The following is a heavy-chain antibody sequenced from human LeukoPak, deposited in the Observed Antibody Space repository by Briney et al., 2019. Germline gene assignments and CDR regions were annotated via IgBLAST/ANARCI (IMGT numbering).Heavy chain of an antibody. V-gene: IGHV3-23*01. D-gene: IGHD3-10*01. CDR3: AKVAYGSGSYYALGY. CDR1: GFTFSSYV. J-gene: IGHJ4*02. CDR2: ISGSGGST. Sequence: VGSLRLSCVASGFTFSSYVMSWVRQAPGKGLEWVSAISGSGGSTYYADSVKGRFTISRDNSKNTLYLQMNSLRAEDTAVYYCAKVAYGSGSYYALGYWGQGTLVTVSS.